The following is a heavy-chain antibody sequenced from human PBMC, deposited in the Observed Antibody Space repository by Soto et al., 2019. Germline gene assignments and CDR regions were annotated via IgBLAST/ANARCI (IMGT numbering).Heavy chain of an antibody. CDR1: GGSISSEDYY. CDR2: IYYTGST. CDR3: ARADYVNSGSSPRHYHGMDV. V-gene: IGHV4-31*03. J-gene: IGHJ6*02. D-gene: IGHD3-10*01. Sequence: QVQLQESGPGLVKPSQTLALTCTVSGGSISSEDYYWSWIRQHREKGLEWIGYIYYTGSTYYNPSLKTRVIISVDTSKNEFSLKLSSVTAADTAVYYCARADYVNSGSSPRHYHGMDVWGQGTAVTVSS.